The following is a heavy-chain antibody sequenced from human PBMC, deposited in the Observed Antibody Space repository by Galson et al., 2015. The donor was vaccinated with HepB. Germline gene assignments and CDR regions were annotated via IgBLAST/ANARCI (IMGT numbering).Heavy chain of an antibody. D-gene: IGHD2-2*01. J-gene: IGHJ4*02. CDR1: GFTFSSYA. CDR3: AKDQRTSFYSPIDH. V-gene: IGHV3-23*01. CDR2: ISSDGST. Sequence: SLRLSCAASGFTFSSYAMSWVRQAPGKGLEWVSCISSDGSTYYADSVKGRFTISRDNSKNTLYLQMNSLRAEDTAVYYCAKDQRTSFYSPIDHWGQGTLVTVSS.